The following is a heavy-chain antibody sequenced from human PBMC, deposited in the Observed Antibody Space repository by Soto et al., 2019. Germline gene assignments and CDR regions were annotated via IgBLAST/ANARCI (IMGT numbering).Heavy chain of an antibody. J-gene: IGHJ6*03. V-gene: IGHV5-51*03. CDR1: GYFFSNYW. Sequence: VQLVQSGAEVKKPGESLQLSCKGTGYFFSNYWIGWLRQMPGKGLEWMGAVQPLDSDTRNSPSLQGQVTISADNSISTAYLQWSSLKASDTAMYYCVRIVSGYDWGLYYMNVWGKGTTVTVSS. CDR3: VRIVSGYDWGLYYMNV. D-gene: IGHD5-12*01. CDR2: VQPLDSDT.